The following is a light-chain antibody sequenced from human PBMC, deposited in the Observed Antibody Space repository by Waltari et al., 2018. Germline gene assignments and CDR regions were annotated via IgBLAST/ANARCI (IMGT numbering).Light chain of an antibody. CDR3: QQYDSLWT. V-gene: IGKV1-33*01. CDR1: QDISHY. Sequence: DILMTQSPSSLSASVGDRVTITCQASQDISHYLNWYQKKPGKAPKLLIYDASNLETGVPSRISGSRSATDCTLTISSLLPEDFATYYCQQYDSLWTFGPGTKVEL. J-gene: IGKJ1*01. CDR2: DAS.